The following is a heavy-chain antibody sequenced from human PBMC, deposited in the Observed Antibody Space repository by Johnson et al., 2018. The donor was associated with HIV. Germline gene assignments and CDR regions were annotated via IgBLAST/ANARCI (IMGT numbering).Heavy chain of an antibody. CDR2: ISGSGGST. CDR3: ARPRVSSGRHGAFDI. Sequence: VQLVESGGGLVQPGGSLRLSCAASGFTFSSYAMSCVRQAPGKGLEWVSAISGSGGSTSYADSVKGRFTISRDNAKNTLYLQMNSLRAEDTAVYYCARPRVSSGRHGAFDIWGQGTMVTVSS. V-gene: IGHV3-23*04. J-gene: IGHJ3*02. D-gene: IGHD3-22*01. CDR1: GFTFSSYA.